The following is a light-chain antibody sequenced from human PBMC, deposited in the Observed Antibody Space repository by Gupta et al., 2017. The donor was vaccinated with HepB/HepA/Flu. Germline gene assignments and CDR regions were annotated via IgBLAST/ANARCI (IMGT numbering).Light chain of an antibody. J-gene: IGKJ5*01. CDR2: DAS. Sequence: EIVLTQSPATLSLSPGESATLSCRASQSVSSYLAWYQQKPGQAPRLLIYDASNRATGIPARFSGSGSGTEFTLTISSLEPEDFALYYCQQRRYWPITFGQGTRLEIK. CDR3: QQRRYWPIT. V-gene: IGKV3-11*01. CDR1: QSVSSY.